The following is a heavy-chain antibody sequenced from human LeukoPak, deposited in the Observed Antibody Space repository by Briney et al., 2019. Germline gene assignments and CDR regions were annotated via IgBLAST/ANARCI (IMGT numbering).Heavy chain of an antibody. CDR1: GFTFTNYA. V-gene: IGHV3-23*01. J-gene: IGHJ4*02. CDR2: IGGSGDSI. D-gene: IGHD3-10*01. CDR3: ARGSGSLDY. Sequence: QSGGSLRLSCAASGFTFTNYAMTWVRQAPGKGLEWISVIGGSGDSIYYADSVKGRFTISRDNSKNTVYLQMNSLRAEDTAVYYCARGSGSLDYWGQGTLVTVSS.